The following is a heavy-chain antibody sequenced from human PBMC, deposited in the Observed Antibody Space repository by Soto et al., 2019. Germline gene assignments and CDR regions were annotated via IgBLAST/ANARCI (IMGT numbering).Heavy chain of an antibody. CDR3: ARYVPGILTGSADFFDY. V-gene: IGHV4-30-4*01. CDR1: GGSISSGDYY. D-gene: IGHD3-9*01. CDR2: IYYSGST. J-gene: IGHJ4*02. Sequence: QVQLQESGPGLVKPSQTLSLTCTVSGGSISSGDYYWSWIRQPPGKGREWMGYIYYSGSTYYNPSLKSRVTISVDTSKNQFSLKLSSVTAADTAVYYCARYVPGILTGSADFFDYWGQGTLVTVSS.